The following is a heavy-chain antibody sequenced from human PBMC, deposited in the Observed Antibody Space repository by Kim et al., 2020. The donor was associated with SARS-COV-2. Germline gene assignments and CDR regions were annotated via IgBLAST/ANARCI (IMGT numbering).Heavy chain of an antibody. V-gene: IGHV1-69*01. J-gene: IGHJ5*02. CDR3: ARDYCSSTSCGHNWFDP. D-gene: IGHD2-2*01. Sequence: FQGRVTITADESTSTAYMELSSLRSEDTAVYYCARDYCSSTSCGHNWFDPWGQGTLVTVSS.